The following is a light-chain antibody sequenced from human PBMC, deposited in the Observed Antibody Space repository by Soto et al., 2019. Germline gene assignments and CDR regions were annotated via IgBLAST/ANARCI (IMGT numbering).Light chain of an antibody. CDR2: EVS. V-gene: IGLV2-8*01. CDR1: SSDVGGYNY. Sequence: SVLPQPPSESGSPGQSVTISCIGTSSDVGGYNYVSWYQQHPGKAPKLMIYEVSKRPSGVPDRFSGSKSGNTASLTVSGLQDEDEADYYCSSYGGSNNWVFGTSTKGTVL. J-gene: IGLJ1*01. CDR3: SSYGGSNNWV.